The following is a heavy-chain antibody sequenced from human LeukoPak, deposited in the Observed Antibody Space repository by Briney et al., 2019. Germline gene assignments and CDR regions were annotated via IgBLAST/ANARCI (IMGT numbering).Heavy chain of an antibody. V-gene: IGHV3-21*01. Sequence: GGSLRLSCAASGFTFSSYSMNWVRQAPGKGLEWVSSISSSSSYIYYADSVKGRFTISRDNAKNSLYLQMNSLRAAAASVYYCARGDYYDSSGYSADWGQGTLVTVSS. J-gene: IGHJ4*02. CDR3: ARGDYYDSSGYSAD. CDR1: GFTFSSYS. CDR2: ISSSSSYI. D-gene: IGHD3-22*01.